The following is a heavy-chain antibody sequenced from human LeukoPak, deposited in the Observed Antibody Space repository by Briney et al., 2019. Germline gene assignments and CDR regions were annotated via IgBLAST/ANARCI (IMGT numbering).Heavy chain of an antibody. J-gene: IGHJ3*02. D-gene: IGHD3-3*01. Sequence: SETLSLTCTVSGGSINSGDYFWSWIRQPPGKGLEWIGYIYHSGSTYYNPSRTYYNPSLKSRVTISIDRVRNQFSLRLNSVAAADTAVYYCSRQNVARENGVVNAFDIWGQGTMVTVSS. CDR3: SRQNVARENGVVNAFDI. V-gene: IGHV4-30-2*01. CDR1: GGSINSGDYF. CDR2: IYHSGSTYYNPSRT.